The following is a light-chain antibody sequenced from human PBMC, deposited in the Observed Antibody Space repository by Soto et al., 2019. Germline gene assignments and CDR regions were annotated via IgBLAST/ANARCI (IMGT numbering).Light chain of an antibody. CDR3: QQRGA. V-gene: IGKV3-11*01. J-gene: IGKJ2*01. CDR2: DAS. Sequence: EVVLTQSPATLSLSPGERATLSCRASQSVDSSLAWYQQKLGQAPRLPIYDASNRATGIPGRFSGSGSGTDFTLTISSLEPEDFAVYYCQQRGAFGQGTKVEIK. CDR1: QSVDSS.